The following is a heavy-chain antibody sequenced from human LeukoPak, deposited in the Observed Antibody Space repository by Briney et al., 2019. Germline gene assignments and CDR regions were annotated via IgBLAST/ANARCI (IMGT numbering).Heavy chain of an antibody. Sequence: GGSPRLSCVASGFTFNSYEMNWVRQAPGKGLEWVSYISSSGSTIYYADSVKGRFTISRDNAKNSLYLQMNSLRAEDTAVYYCTRDRYGSGRQPIDYWGQGTLVTVSS. V-gene: IGHV3-48*03. CDR1: GFTFNSYE. CDR3: TRDRYGSGRQPIDY. J-gene: IGHJ4*02. CDR2: ISSSGSTI. D-gene: IGHD3-10*01.